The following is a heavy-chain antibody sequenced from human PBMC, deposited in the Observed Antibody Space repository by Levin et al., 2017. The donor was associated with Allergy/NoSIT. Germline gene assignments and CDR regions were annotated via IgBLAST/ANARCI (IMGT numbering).Heavy chain of an antibody. D-gene: IGHD3-3*01. V-gene: IGHV4-34*01. CDR2: INHSGST. CDR1: GGSFSGYY. Sequence: SQTLSLTCAVYGGSFSGYYWSWIRQPPGKGLEWIGEINHSGSTNYNPSLKSRVTISVDTSKNQFSLKLSSVTAADTAVYYCASKSGFGSSYGDDAFDIWGQGTMVTVSS. J-gene: IGHJ3*02. CDR3: ASKSGFGSSYGDDAFDI.